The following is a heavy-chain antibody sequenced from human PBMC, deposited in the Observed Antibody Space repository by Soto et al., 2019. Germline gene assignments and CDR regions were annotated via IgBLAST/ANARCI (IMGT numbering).Heavy chain of an antibody. V-gene: IGHV3-53*01. CDR2: IYSGGST. J-gene: IGHJ3*02. CDR1: GFTVSSNY. D-gene: IGHD1-26*01. CDR3: ARDAWSGSRHDAFDI. Sequence: GGSLRLSCAASGFTVSSNYMSWVRQAPGKGLEWVSVIYSGGSTYYADSVKGRFTISRDNSKNTLYLQMNSLRAEDTAVYYCARDAWSGSRHDAFDIWGQGTMVTVSS.